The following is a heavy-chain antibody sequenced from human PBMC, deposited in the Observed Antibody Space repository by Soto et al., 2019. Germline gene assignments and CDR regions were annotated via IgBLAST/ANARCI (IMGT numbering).Heavy chain of an antibody. CDR2: IIPIFGTA. J-gene: IGHJ6*02. Sequence: QVQLVQSGAEVKKPGSSVNVSCKASGGTFSSYAISWVRQAPGQGLEWMGGIIPIFGTANYAQKFQGRVTIPAHESKSTAYMELRSLRSEDTTVYHCARQGTGDYYYGMDVWGQGTKVTVSS. CDR3: ARQGTGDYYYGMDV. V-gene: IGHV1-69*01. D-gene: IGHD1-1*01. CDR1: GGTFSSYA.